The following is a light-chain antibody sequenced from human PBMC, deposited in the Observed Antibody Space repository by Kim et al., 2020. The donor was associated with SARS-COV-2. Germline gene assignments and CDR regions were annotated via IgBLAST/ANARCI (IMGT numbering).Light chain of an antibody. V-gene: IGLV3-19*01. CDR3: NSRVSSLKQRV. Sequence: SSELTQDPAVSVALGQTVRITCQGDSLRSYYVSWYQQRPGQAPTLVIYGKNTRLSGIPDRLSCFCSGNTASLTITGAQAEDEADFYCNSRVSSLKQRVFG. CDR1: SLRSYY. CDR2: GKN. J-gene: IGLJ3*02.